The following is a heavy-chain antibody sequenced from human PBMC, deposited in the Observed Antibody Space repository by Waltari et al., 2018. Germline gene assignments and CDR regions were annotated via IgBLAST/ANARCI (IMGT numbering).Heavy chain of an antibody. J-gene: IGHJ4*02. CDR3: ARDLPEFWTGSADY. Sequence: QVQLVQYGAEVKKPGASVKVSCTTYGYTFTGYYMHWVRQAPGQGLEWMGWINPNSGATDYAHKFQGRVNMTRNTSISTAYMELTSLKSDDTAVYYCARDLPEFWTGSADYWGRGTLVTVSS. D-gene: IGHD3-3*01. CDR1: GYTFTGYY. CDR2: INPNSGAT. V-gene: IGHV1-2*07.